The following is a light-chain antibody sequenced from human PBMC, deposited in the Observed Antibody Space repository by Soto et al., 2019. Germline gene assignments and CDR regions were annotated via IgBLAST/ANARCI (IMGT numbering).Light chain of an antibody. V-gene: IGKV3-20*01. CDR3: QQYGSSPT. CDR1: QSVSSSY. Sequence: EIVLTQSPGTLSLSPGERATLSCRSSQSVSSSYLAWYQQKPGQAPRLLIYDVSSRATGIPDRFSGSGSGTDFTITISILEPEDFAVYYCQQYGSSPTFGQGTKVDIK. CDR2: DVS. J-gene: IGKJ1*01.